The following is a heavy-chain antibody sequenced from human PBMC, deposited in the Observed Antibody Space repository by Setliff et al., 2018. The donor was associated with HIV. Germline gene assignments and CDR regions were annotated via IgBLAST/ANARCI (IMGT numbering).Heavy chain of an antibody. V-gene: IGHV4-34*09. CDR3: ARVPRITTLRNAFDI. Sequence: LSETLSLTCAVYGGSFNDYYWSWIRQPPGKGLEWIGEVNHSGSTSYNPSLESRVSISVDTSKNQFSLKLSSVTAADTAIYYCARVPRITTLRNAFDIWGQGTMVTVSS. CDR1: GGSFNDYY. CDR2: VNHSGST. D-gene: IGHD3-3*01. J-gene: IGHJ3*02.